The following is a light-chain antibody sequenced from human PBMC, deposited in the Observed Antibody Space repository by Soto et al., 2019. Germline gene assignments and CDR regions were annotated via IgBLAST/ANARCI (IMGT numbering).Light chain of an antibody. Sequence: QLVLTQSPSASASLGASVKLTCTLSSGHSNYAIAWHQQQPENGPRYLMKVYSDGSHSKGDGIPDRFSSSSSGAERYLTISSLQSEDEADYYCQTWGTDIVVFGGGTKLTVL. CDR1: SGHSNYA. CDR3: QTWGTDIVV. CDR2: VYSDGSH. J-gene: IGLJ3*02. V-gene: IGLV4-69*01.